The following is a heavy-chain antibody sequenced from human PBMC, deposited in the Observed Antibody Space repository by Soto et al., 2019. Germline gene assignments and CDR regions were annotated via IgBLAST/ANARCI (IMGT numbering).Heavy chain of an antibody. CDR2: IRIYNGKT. V-gene: IGHV1-18*04. CDR1: GYTFTAYG. D-gene: IGHD2-2*02. CDR3: ARDLGTILQSLAPGYTHDGLDV. Sequence: QVHLVQSGGEVKRPGASVRVSCQVSGYTFTAYGISWMRQAPGKGPEWMGWIRIYNGKTKYALKFQGRVTLTIDTSTSTAYMDLRSLRSDDTATYYCARDLGTILQSLAPGYTHDGLDVWGQGTTVVVSS. J-gene: IGHJ6*02.